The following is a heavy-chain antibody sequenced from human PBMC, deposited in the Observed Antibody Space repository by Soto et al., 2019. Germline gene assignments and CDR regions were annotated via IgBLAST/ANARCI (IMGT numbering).Heavy chain of an antibody. CDR1: GVSISSDGYY. CDR3: ASRGTVPKYVTY. CDR2: ISDSGST. J-gene: IGHJ4*02. D-gene: IGHD1-1*01. V-gene: IGHV4-31*03. Sequence: LSLTCNVSGVSISSDGYYWSWIRQHPGKGLEWIGYISDSGSTYGNPSLKSRVIISVDTSKNQFSLQLISVTAADTAVYYCASRGTVPKYVTYWGQGTLVTVSS.